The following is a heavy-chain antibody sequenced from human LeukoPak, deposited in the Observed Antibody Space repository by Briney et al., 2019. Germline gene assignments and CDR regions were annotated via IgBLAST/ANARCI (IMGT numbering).Heavy chain of an antibody. CDR2: INQDGSEK. J-gene: IGHJ4*02. CDR3: ARDLVRFHYDSSGYYYDY. D-gene: IGHD3-22*01. CDR1: GFTYSTYW. V-gene: IGHV3-7*01. Sequence: GGSLRLSGAASGFTYSTYWMSWVRQAPGKGLEWVANINQDGSEKYYVDSVKGRFTISRDNAKNSLFLQMNSLRAEDTAVYYCARDLVRFHYDSSGYYYDYWGQGTLVTVSS.